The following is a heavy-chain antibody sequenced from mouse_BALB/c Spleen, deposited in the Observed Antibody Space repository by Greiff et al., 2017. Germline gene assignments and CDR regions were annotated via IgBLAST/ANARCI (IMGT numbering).Heavy chain of an antibody. CDR2: IWGDGST. Sequence: QVQLQQSGPGLVAPSQSLSITCTVSGFSLTGYGVNRVRQPPGKGLEWLGMIWGDGSTDYNSALKSRLSISKDNSKSQVFLKMNSLQTDDTARYYCAREGYDYAMDYWGQGTSVTVSS. J-gene: IGHJ4*01. V-gene: IGHV2-6-7*01. CDR1: GFSLTGYG. D-gene: IGHD2-2*01. CDR3: AREGYDYAMDY.